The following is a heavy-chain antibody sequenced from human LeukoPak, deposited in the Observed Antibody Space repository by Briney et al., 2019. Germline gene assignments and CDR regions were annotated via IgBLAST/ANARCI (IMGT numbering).Heavy chain of an antibody. CDR2: ISGTYTST. V-gene: IGHV3-23*01. Sequence: GGSLRLSCAASGFTFNIFGMSWVRQAPGKGLEWVSSISGTYTSTYYADSVKGRFTISRDNSKNTPYLQMNSLRADDTAVYHCAKGHSSSWSIFDYWGQGTLVTVSS. J-gene: IGHJ4*02. CDR3: AKGHSSSWSIFDY. D-gene: IGHD6-13*01. CDR1: GFTFNIFG.